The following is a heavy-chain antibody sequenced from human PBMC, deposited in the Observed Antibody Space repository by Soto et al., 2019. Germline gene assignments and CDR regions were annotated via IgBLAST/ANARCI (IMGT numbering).Heavy chain of an antibody. CDR2: ISAYKGNT. CDR3: ARDPASITIFGVVTPLDYYYYMDV. CDR1: GYTFTSYG. Sequence: ASVKVSCKASGYTFTSYGISWVRQAPGQGLEWMGWISAYKGNTNYAQKLQGRVTMTTDTSTSTAYMELRSLRSDDTAVYYCARDPASITIFGVVTPLDYYYYMDVWGKGTTVTVSS. V-gene: IGHV1-18*01. J-gene: IGHJ6*03. D-gene: IGHD3-3*01.